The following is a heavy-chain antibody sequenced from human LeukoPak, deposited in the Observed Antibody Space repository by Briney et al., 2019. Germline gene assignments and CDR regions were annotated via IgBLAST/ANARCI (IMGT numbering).Heavy chain of an antibody. Sequence: ASVKVSCKASGYTLTRYFIHWVRQAPGQGLEWMGIINPNGGSTSYPQKFQGRVTMTEDTSTDTAYMELSSLRSEDTAVYYCATGFTGDGWGDYWGQGTLVTVSS. V-gene: IGHV1-46*01. CDR1: GYTLTRYF. J-gene: IGHJ4*02. CDR2: INPNGGST. CDR3: ATGFTGDGWGDY. D-gene: IGHD4-17*01.